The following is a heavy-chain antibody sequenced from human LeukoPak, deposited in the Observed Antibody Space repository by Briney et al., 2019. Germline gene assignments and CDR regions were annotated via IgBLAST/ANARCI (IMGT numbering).Heavy chain of an antibody. D-gene: IGHD5-12*01. Sequence: SETLSLTCAVSGASISGSGYYLGWIRQPPGKGLEWIGTIYHSGNTYYNPSLKSRVTISLDTSKNQFSLKLNSVTAADTAVYFCAERSAYESLFDYWGQGTLVTVSS. J-gene: IGHJ4*02. CDR3: AERSAYESLFDY. V-gene: IGHV4-39*07. CDR2: IYHSGNT. CDR1: GASISGSGYY.